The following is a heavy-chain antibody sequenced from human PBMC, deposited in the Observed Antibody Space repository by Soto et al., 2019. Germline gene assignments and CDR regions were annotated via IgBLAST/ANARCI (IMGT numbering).Heavy chain of an antibody. V-gene: IGHV3-30-3*01. CDR2: ISYDGSNK. J-gene: IGHJ4*02. D-gene: IGHD6-13*01. CDR1: GFTFISYA. CDR3: ARDRKQKLVLYYFDY. Sequence: SLRLSCAASGFTFISYAMHWVRQAPGKGLEWVAVISYDGSNKYYADSVKGRFTISRDNSKNTLYLQMNSLRAEDTAVYYCARDRKQKLVLYYFDYWGQGTLVTVS.